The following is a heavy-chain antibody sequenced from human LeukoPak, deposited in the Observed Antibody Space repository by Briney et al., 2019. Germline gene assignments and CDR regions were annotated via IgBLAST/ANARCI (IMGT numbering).Heavy chain of an antibody. V-gene: IGHV3-48*01. CDR2: ISSSSSTI. CDR3: ARDSRSGSYPDWFDP. J-gene: IGHJ5*02. D-gene: IGHD1-26*01. Sequence: PGGSLRLSCAASGFTFSGYSMNWVRQAPGKGLEWVSYISSSSSTIHYADSVKGRFIISRDNAKNSLYLQMNSLRAEDTAVYYCARDSRSGSYPDWFDPWGQGTLVTVSS. CDR1: GFTFSGYS.